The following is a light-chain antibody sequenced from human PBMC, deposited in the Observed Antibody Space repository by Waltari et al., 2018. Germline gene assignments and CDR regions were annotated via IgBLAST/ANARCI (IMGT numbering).Light chain of an antibody. J-gene: IGLJ2*01. CDR2: YSS. CDR1: DIASTR. Sequence: SYVLTQPPSVSVAPGMTARITCEGTDIASTRFHWYQQKPGQAPGLVMYYSSDRPAGSPERFSGSNSGNTATLTITRVEAGDEADYYCQAWHTGTSHVVFGGGTKLTVL. CDR3: QAWHTGTSHVV. V-gene: IGLV3-21*04.